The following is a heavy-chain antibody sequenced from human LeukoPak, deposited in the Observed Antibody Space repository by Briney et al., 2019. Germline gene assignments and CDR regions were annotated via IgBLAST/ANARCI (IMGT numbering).Heavy chain of an antibody. D-gene: IGHD3-16*01. V-gene: IGHV4-59*01. CDR3: ARPRRGRNGGEAFDI. Sequence: SESLSLTCTVSGGSISSYYWSWIRQPPGKGLEWIGYIYYSGSTNYNPSLKSRVTISVDTSKNQFSLKLSSVTAADTAVYYCARPRRGRNGGEAFDIWGQGTMVTVSS. CDR1: GGSISSYY. CDR2: IYYSGST. J-gene: IGHJ3*02.